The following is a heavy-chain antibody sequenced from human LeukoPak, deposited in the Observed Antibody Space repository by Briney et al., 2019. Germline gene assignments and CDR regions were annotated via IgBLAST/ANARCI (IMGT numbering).Heavy chain of an antibody. CDR3: ARGGALRGVVVPAAIPSYFDY. D-gene: IGHD2-2*02. CDR2: ISYIGST. J-gene: IGHJ4*02. V-gene: IGHV4-59*11. Sequence: SETLSLTCAVSDDSFSSHFWTWIRQPPGKGLEWIGYISYIGSTNYNPSLKSRATISVDTSKNQFSLKLSSVTAADTAVYYCARGGALRGVVVPAAIPSYFDYWGQGTLVTVSS. CDR1: DDSFSSHF.